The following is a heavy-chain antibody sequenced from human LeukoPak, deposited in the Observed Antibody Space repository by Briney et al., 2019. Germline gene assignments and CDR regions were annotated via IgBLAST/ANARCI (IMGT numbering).Heavy chain of an antibody. CDR1: GYTFTSYG. Sequence: ASVKVSCKASGYTFTSYGISWVRQAPGQGLEWMGWISAYNGNTNYAQKLQGRVTTTTDTSTSTAYMELRSLRSDDTAVYYCARRYYDILTGYYPLDYWGQGTLVTVSS. V-gene: IGHV1-18*01. CDR3: ARRYYDILTGYYPLDY. J-gene: IGHJ4*02. CDR2: ISAYNGNT. D-gene: IGHD3-9*01.